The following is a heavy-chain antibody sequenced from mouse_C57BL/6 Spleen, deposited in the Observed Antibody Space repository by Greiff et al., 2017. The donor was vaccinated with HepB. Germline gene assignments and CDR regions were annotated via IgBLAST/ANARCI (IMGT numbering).Heavy chain of an antibody. CDR3: ASGDVYYFDY. V-gene: IGHV3-6*01. D-gene: IGHD3-3*01. Sequence: EVQLQESGPGLVKPSQSLSLTCSVTGYSITSGYYWNWIRQFPGNKLEWMGYISYDGSNNYNPSLKNRISITRDTSKNQFFLKLNSVTTEDTATYYCASGDVYYFDYGGQGTTLTVSS. CDR2: ISYDGSN. CDR1: GYSITSGYY. J-gene: IGHJ2*01.